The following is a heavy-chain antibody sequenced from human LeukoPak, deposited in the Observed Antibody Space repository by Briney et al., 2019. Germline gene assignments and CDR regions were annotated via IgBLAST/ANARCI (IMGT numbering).Heavy chain of an antibody. V-gene: IGHV3-21*01. Sequence: PGGSLRLSCAASGFTLSSYSMNWVRQAPGKGLEWVSSISSSSSYIYYADSVKGRFTISRDNAKNSLYLQMNSLRAEDTAVYYCARAYDILTGPFDYWGQGTLVTVSS. CDR1: GFTLSSYS. CDR3: ARAYDILTGPFDY. CDR2: ISSSSSYI. J-gene: IGHJ4*02. D-gene: IGHD3-9*01.